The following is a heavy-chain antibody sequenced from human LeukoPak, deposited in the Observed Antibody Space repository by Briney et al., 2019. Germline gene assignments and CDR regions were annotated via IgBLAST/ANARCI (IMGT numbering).Heavy chain of an antibody. CDR3: AKKGATTGDFDY. J-gene: IGHJ4*02. Sequence: QAGGSLRLSCAASGFTFSDYYMSWVRQAPGKGPEWVSAISGSGGGTYYADSVKGRFTISRDNSKNTLYLQMNSLRAEDTAVYYCAKKGATTGDFDYWGQGTLVTVSS. V-gene: IGHV3-23*01. CDR1: GFTFSDYY. CDR2: ISGSGGGT. D-gene: IGHD1-26*01.